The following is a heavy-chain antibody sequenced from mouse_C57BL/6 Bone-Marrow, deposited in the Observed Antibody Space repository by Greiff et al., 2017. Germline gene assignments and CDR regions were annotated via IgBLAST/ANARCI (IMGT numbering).Heavy chain of an antibody. V-gene: IGHV14-2*01. Sequence: EVQLQQSGAELVKPGASVKLSCTASGFTIKDYYMHWVKQRTEQGLEWIGRIDPEDGETKYAPKFQGKATLTADTSSNTAYLQLSSLTSEDTAVYYWAGVHSNHGDYWGQGTTLTVSS. CDR1: GFTIKDYY. CDR3: AGVHSNHGDY. CDR2: IDPEDGET. D-gene: IGHD2-5*01. J-gene: IGHJ2*01.